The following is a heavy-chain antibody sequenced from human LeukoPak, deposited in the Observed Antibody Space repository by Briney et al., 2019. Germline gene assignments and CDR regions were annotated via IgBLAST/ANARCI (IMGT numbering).Heavy chain of an antibody. CDR2: IWYDGSNK. CDR3: ARVGGYSCGIDY. V-gene: IGHV3-33*01. CDR1: GFTFSSYG. J-gene: IGHJ4*02. D-gene: IGHD5-18*01. Sequence: PGRSLRLSCAASGFTFSSYGMHWVRQAPGKGLEWVAVIWYDGSNKYYADSVKGRFTISRDNSKNTLYLQMNSLRAEDTAVYYCARVGGYSCGIDYWGQGTLVTVSS.